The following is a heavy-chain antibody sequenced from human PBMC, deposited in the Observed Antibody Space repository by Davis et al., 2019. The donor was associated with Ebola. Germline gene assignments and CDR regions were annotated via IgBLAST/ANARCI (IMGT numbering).Heavy chain of an antibody. CDR1: AYTFTSYG. CDR3: ARLGTSADYYAMDV. Sequence: ASVKVSCKASAYTFTSYGISWVRQAPGQGLEWMGWISAYNGNTNYAQKLQGRVTMTTDTSTSTAYMELSSLRSEDTAVYYCARLGTSADYYAMDVWGQGTTVTVSS. CDR2: ISAYNGNT. V-gene: IGHV1-18*01. J-gene: IGHJ6*02.